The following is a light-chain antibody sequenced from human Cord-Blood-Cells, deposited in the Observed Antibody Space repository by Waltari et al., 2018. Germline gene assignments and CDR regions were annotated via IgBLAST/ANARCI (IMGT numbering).Light chain of an antibody. J-gene: IGLJ1*01. Sequence: QSALTQPASVSGSPGQSITISCTGTSSDVGGYNYVSWYQQHPGKAPKLMLYEVSKRPSGFSNRFSGSKSGNTSSLTISGLQAEDEADYYCSSYTSSSTDVFGTGTKVTVL. V-gene: IGLV2-14*01. CDR2: EVS. CDR1: SSDVGGYNY. CDR3: SSYTSSSTDV.